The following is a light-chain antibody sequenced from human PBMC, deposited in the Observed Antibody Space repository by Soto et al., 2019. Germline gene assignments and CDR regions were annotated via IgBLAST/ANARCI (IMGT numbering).Light chain of an antibody. CDR2: DVS. J-gene: IGLJ1*01. CDR1: SSEVGGYNY. V-gene: IGLV2-14*01. CDR3: SSYTSSSLPYV. Sequence: QSALTQPASVSGSPGQSITISCTGTSSEVGGYNYVSWYQQHPGKAPKLMIYDVSNRPSGVSNRFSGSKSGNTASLTISGLQAEDEADYYCSSYTSSSLPYVFGTGTKVTVL.